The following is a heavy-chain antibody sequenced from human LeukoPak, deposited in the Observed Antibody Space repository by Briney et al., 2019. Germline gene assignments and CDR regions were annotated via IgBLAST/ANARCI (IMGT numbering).Heavy chain of an antibody. J-gene: IGHJ5*02. D-gene: IGHD2-21*02. CDR1: GGTFSSYT. V-gene: IGHV1-69*04. Sequence: GASVKVSCKASGGTFSSYTISWARQAPGQGLEWMGRIIPILGIANYAQKFQGRVTITADKSTSTAYMELSSLRSEDTAVYYCAREYCGGDCYPSGWFDPWGQGTLVTVSS. CDR2: IIPILGIA. CDR3: AREYCGGDCYPSGWFDP.